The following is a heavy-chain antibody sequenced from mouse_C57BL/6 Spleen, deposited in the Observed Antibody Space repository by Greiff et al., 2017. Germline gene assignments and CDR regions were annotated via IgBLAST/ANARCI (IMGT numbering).Heavy chain of an antibody. CDR3: ARSEGNYRGWFAY. J-gene: IGHJ3*01. D-gene: IGHD2-1*01. V-gene: IGHV1-26*01. Sequence: EVQLQQSGPELVKPGASVKISCKASGYTFTDYYMNWVKQSHGKSLEWIGDINPNNGGTSYNQKFKGKATLTVDKSSSTAYMELRSLTSEDSAVYYCARSEGNYRGWFAYWGQGTLVTVSA. CDR1: GYTFTDYY. CDR2: INPNNGGT.